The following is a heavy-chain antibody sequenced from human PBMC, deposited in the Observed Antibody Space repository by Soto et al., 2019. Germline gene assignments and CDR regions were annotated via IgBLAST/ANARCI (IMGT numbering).Heavy chain of an antibody. V-gene: IGHV3-33*01. CDR1: GFTFSSYG. CDR3: ARDGSSWSGYYTGWYYYGMDV. CDR2: IWYDGSNK. Sequence: QVQLVESGGGVVQPGRSLRLSCAASGFTFSSYGMHWVRQAPGKGLEWVAVIWYDGSNKYYADSVKGRFTISRDNSKNTLYLQMNSLRAEDTAVYYCARDGSSWSGYYTGWYYYGMDVWGQGTTVTVSS. J-gene: IGHJ6*02. D-gene: IGHD3-3*01.